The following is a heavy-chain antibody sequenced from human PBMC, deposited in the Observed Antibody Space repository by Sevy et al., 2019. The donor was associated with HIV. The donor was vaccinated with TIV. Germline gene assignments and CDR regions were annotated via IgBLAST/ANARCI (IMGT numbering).Heavy chain of an antibody. Sequence: ASVKVSCKASRYSFTSYDINWVRQATGQGLEWMGWMNPNSGNTGYAQKFQGRVTLTRNTSISTAYMELSGLTSEDTGIYYCARRKEERRPLGYWGQGALVTVSS. V-gene: IGHV1-8*01. CDR3: ARRKEERRPLGY. D-gene: IGHD1-1*01. CDR2: MNPNSGNT. J-gene: IGHJ4*02. CDR1: RYSFTSYD.